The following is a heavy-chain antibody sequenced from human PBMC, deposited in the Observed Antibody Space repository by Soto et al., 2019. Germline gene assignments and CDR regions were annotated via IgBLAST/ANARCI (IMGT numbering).Heavy chain of an antibody. Sequence: SETPSLTCSVAGGSMNSYFWSWLRQSPGKGLEWIGYVYYSGSTNYNPSLKSRVTISVDTSKNQFSLNVRSVTAADTAVYYCARWRQRHGGFDNWGQGTLVTVSS. CDR1: GGSMNSYF. D-gene: IGHD1-1*01. CDR2: VYYSGST. V-gene: IGHV4-59*01. CDR3: ARWRQRHGGFDN. J-gene: IGHJ4*02.